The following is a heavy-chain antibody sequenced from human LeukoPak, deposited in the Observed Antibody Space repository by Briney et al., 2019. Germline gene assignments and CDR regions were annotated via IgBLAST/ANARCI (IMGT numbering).Heavy chain of an antibody. CDR3: ARKVRPDYSRFDY. D-gene: IGHD4/OR15-4a*01. CDR1: GGSISSRSYY. J-gene: IGHJ4*02. CDR2: MYYSGNT. Sequence: ETVSLICTVSGGSISSRSYYWGGIRQPPGKGLEWIGSMYYSGNTYYNPYLKSRVTISVDTSKNQFSLKLSSVTAADTAVYYCARKVRPDYSRFDYWGQGPLVPVSS. V-gene: IGHV4-39*01.